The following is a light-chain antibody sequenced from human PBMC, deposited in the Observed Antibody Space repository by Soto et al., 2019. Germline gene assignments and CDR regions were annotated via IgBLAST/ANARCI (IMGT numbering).Light chain of an antibody. J-gene: IGKJ3*01. CDR1: QSIRSF. Sequence: DIQMTQSPSSLSASVGDRVTIACRSSQSIRSFLNWYQQKPGKAPKLLIYNSYSLQSGVPSRFSGSGSGTDFTLTIRSLQPEDFATYYCQESYTSPGTFGPGTKVDIK. V-gene: IGKV1-39*01. CDR3: QESYTSPGT. CDR2: NSY.